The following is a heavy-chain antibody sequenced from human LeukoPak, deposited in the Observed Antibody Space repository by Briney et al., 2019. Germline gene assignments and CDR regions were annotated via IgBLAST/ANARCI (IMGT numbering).Heavy chain of an antibody. CDR1: GFTFSSYG. Sequence: GGSLRLSCAASGFTFSSYGMHWVRQAPGKGLEWVAVISYDGSNKYYADSVKGRFTISRDNSKNTLYLQMNSLRAEDTAVYYCARDQGGVVTPQYYGMDVWGQGTTVTVSS. J-gene: IGHJ6*02. CDR2: ISYDGSNK. V-gene: IGHV3-30*03. D-gene: IGHD3-3*01. CDR3: ARDQGGVVTPQYYGMDV.